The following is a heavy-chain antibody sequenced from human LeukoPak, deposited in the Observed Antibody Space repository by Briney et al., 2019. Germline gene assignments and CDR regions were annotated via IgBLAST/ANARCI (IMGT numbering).Heavy chain of an antibody. D-gene: IGHD1-26*01. CDR2: INSNNRDT. CDR1: GYIXTGYY. Sequence: ASVKVSCKTSGYIXTGYYIHWVRQAPGQGLEWMGWINSNNRDTRLTQKFQGRVSMTRDTSIDTAYMELSRLRSDDTALYYCARGVPTSSESYPDYWGQGTRVTVSS. V-gene: IGHV1-2*02. CDR3: ARGVPTSSESYPDY. J-gene: IGHJ4*02.